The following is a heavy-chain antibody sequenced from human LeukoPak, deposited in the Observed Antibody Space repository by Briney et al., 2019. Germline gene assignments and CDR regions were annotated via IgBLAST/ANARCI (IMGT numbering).Heavy chain of an antibody. CDR3: ARHALHNDNSDYYFAY. J-gene: IGHJ4*02. CDR2: IIPSFGTA. Sequence: ASVKVSCKASGSTFSSYVINWVRQAPGQGLEWMGGIIPSFGTANYAQKFQGIVTITAGKSTSTAYMELSSLRSEDTAVYYCARHALHNDNSDYYFAYWGQGTLATVSS. CDR1: GSTFSSYV. D-gene: IGHD3-22*01. V-gene: IGHV1-69*06.